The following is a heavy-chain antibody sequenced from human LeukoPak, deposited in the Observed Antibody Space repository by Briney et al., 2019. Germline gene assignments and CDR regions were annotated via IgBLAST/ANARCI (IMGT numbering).Heavy chain of an antibody. Sequence: GASVKVSCKTSGYTFTGYYMFWVRQAPGQGLEWMAWINPNSGGTNYAQRFQGRVTMTRDTSTSTAYMELRSLRSDDTAVYYCARVSIVVVGYYYYMDVWGKGTTVTVSS. D-gene: IGHD2-2*01. CDR1: GYTFTGYY. CDR2: INPNSGGT. CDR3: ARVSIVVVGYYYYMDV. V-gene: IGHV1-2*02. J-gene: IGHJ6*03.